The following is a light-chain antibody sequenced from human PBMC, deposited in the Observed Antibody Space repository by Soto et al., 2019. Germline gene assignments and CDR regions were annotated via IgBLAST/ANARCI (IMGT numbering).Light chain of an antibody. CDR2: AAS. CDR1: QGIRNG. CDR3: LQYNLSPYT. J-gene: IGKJ2*01. V-gene: IGKV1-17*01. Sequence: DIQVTQSPSSLSASVGDRVNITCRASQGIRNGFGWYQQKPGTAPKRLIYAASNLQSGVPSRFSGSGSGTACTLTISSLPPDDFATYYCLQYNLSPYTFGQGPKLEIK.